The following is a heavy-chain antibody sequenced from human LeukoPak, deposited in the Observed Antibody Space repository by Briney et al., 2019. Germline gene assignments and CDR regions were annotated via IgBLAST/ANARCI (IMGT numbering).Heavy chain of an antibody. J-gene: IGHJ4*02. CDR1: GDSVSSPTYY. D-gene: IGHD5-24*01. CDR2: IHTTDRP. V-gene: IGHV4-61*02. Sequence: SETLSLTCTVSGDSVSSPTYYWNWIRQSAGKGLEWIGRIHTTDRPNYNPSLRSRVSISSDTSKNQFSLRLSSVTATDTALYSCARGKDGFTILDSWGQGTLVTVSS. CDR3: ARGKDGFTILDS.